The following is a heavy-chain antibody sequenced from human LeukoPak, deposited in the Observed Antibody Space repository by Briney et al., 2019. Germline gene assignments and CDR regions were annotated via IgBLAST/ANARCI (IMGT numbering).Heavy chain of an antibody. J-gene: IGHJ4*02. Sequence: PSETLSLTCAVYGGSFSGYYWSWIRQPPGKGLEWIGEINHSGSTNYNPSLKSRVTISVDTSKNQFSLKLSSVTAADTAVYYCARADVVRGVIGYWGQGTLVTVSS. V-gene: IGHV4-34*01. CDR2: INHSGST. CDR1: GGSFSGYY. CDR3: ARADVVRGVIGY. D-gene: IGHD3-10*01.